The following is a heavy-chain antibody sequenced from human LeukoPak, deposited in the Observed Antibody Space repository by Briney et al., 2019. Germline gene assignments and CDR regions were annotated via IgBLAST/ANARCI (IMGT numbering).Heavy chain of an antibody. CDR3: ARGGIAAAVLDY. CDR1: GGTFSSYA. V-gene: IGHV1-69*05. J-gene: IGHJ4*02. Sequence: ASVKVSCKASGGTFSSYAISWVRQAPGQGLEWMGGIIPIFGTANYAQKFQGRVTITTDESTSTAYMELSSLRSEDTAVYYCARGGIAAAVLDYWGQGTLVTVSS. CDR2: IIPIFGTA. D-gene: IGHD6-13*01.